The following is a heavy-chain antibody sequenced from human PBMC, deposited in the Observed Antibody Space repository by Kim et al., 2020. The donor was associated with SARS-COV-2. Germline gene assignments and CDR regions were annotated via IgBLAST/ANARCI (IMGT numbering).Heavy chain of an antibody. D-gene: IGHD2-21*02. Sequence: SDGVTSYIDSVKGRFTISRDNSKNTMYLQMNNLRAEDTALYFCARGVTYWGQGTLVTVSP. V-gene: IGHV3-23*01. J-gene: IGHJ4*02. CDR2: SDGVT. CDR3: ARGVTY.